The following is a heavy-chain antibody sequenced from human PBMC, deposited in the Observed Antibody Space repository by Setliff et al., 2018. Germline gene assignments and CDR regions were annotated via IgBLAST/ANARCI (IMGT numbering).Heavy chain of an antibody. CDR3: TREASVDFWSGYPYYYYMDV. CDR2: IRSKAYGGTT. D-gene: IGHD3-3*01. Sequence: GGSLRLSCAATGFNFRTYWMHWVRQGPGKGPEWVGFIRSKAYGGTTEYAASVKGRFTISRDDSKSIAYLQMNSLKTEDTAVYYCTREASVDFWSGYPYYYYMDVWGKGTTVTVSS. J-gene: IGHJ6*03. CDR1: GFNFRTYW. V-gene: IGHV3-49*04.